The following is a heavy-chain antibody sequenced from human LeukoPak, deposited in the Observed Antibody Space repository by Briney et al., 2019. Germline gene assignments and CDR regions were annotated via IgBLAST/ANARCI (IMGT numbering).Heavy chain of an antibody. D-gene: IGHD1-26*01. J-gene: IGHJ5*02. V-gene: IGHV4-39*07. Sequence: SETLSLTCTVSGVSISSSSYYWGWIRQPPGKGLEWIGSIYYSGSTYYNPSLKSRVTISVDTSKNQFSLKLSSVTAADTAVYYCARDLDGIVGATLGKWFDPWGQGTLVTVSS. CDR3: ARDLDGIVGATLGKWFDP. CDR1: GVSISSSSYY. CDR2: IYYSGST.